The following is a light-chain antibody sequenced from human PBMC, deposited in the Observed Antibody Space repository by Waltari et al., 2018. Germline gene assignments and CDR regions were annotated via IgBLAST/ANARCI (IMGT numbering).Light chain of an antibody. Sequence: EIVLTQSPATLSLSPGERATLSRRASQSVSSYLAWYQHKPGQAPRLLIYDASNRATGIPARFSGSGSGTDFTLTISSLEPEDFAVYYCQQRSNWPSWTFGQGTKVEIK. CDR1: QSVSSY. J-gene: IGKJ1*01. V-gene: IGKV3-11*01. CDR2: DAS. CDR3: QQRSNWPSWT.